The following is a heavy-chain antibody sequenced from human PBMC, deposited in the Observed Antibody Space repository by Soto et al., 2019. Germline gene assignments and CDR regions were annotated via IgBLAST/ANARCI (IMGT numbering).Heavy chain of an antibody. D-gene: IGHD6-19*01. V-gene: IGHV3-66*01. Sequence: EVQLVESGGGLVQAGGSLRLSCAASGLTISRNYMSWVRQAPGKGLEWVSVIYSGGTSYADSVKGRFTISRDNSRNRMYLQMTRLRVEDTALYYCAKTVAGDGDSWGQGSLVTVSS. CDR2: IYSGGTS. CDR3: AKTVAGDGDS. CDR1: GLTISRNY. J-gene: IGHJ4*02.